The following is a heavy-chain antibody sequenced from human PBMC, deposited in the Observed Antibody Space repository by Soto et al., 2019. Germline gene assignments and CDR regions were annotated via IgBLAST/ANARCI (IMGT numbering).Heavy chain of an antibody. J-gene: IGHJ4*02. CDR1: GYTFTSYG. D-gene: IGHD5-12*01. V-gene: IGHV1-18*01. Sequence: ASVKVSCKASGYTFTSYGISWVRQAPGQGLEWMGWISAYNGNTNYAQKLQGRVTMTTDTSTSTAYMELRSLRSDDTAVYYCARGSYSGYDSPTKVFDYWGQGTLVTVSS. CDR2: ISAYNGNT. CDR3: ARGSYSGYDSPTKVFDY.